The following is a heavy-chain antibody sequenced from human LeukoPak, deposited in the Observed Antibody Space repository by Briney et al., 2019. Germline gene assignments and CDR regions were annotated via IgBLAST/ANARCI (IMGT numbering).Heavy chain of an antibody. CDR1: GYTFTSYY. CDR3: ARVYNSGWPLDY. V-gene: IGHV1-46*01. CDR2: INPSGAST. D-gene: IGHD6-19*01. Sequence: GASVKVSCKASGYTFTSYYMHWVRQAPGQGLEWMGVINPSGASTSYAQKFQGRVTMTSDTSTSTVYLELSSLRFEDTTVYYCARVYNSGWPLDYWGQGTLVTVSS. J-gene: IGHJ4*02.